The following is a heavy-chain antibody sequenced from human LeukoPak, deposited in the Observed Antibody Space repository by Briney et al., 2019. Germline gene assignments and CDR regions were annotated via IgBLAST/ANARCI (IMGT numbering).Heavy chain of an antibody. CDR3: ARQGEAASFDY. D-gene: IGHD6-13*01. CDR1: GYTFTGAY. Sequence: ASVKVSCKASGYTFTGAYIHWVRQAPGQGPEWMGWINSYSGGTNYAQKFQGRVTLTRGTSLGTAYMGLSRLRSDDTAVYYCARQGEAASFDYWGQGTLVTVSS. CDR2: INSYSGGT. V-gene: IGHV1-2*02. J-gene: IGHJ4*02.